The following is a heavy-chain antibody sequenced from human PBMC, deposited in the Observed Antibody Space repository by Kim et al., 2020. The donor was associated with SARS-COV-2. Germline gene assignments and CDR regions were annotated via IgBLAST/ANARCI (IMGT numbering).Heavy chain of an antibody. V-gene: IGHV5-51*01. D-gene: IGHD2-21*02. CDR1: GYSFTSYW. CDR3: ARRVGDCYSKSYAIDI. Sequence: GASLKISCKGSGYSFTSYWIGWVRQMPGKGLEWMGIIYPGDSDTRYSPSFQGQVTISADKSISTAYLQWSSLKASDTAMYYCARRVGDCYSKSYAIDIWGQATMVTVSS. J-gene: IGHJ3*02. CDR2: IYPGDSDT.